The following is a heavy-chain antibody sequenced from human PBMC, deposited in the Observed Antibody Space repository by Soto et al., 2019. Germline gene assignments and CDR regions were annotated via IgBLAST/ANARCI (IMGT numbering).Heavy chain of an antibody. CDR1: GFTFSSYS. CDR3: ARGRDSSSSWGYYYYGMDV. D-gene: IGHD6-6*01. J-gene: IGHJ6*02. Sequence: GGSLRLSCAASGFTFSSYSMNWVRQAPGKGLEWVSSISSSSYIYYADSVKGRFTISRDNAKNSLYLQMNSLRAEDTAVYYCARGRDSSSSWGYYYYGMDVWGQGTTVTVSS. CDR2: ISSSSYI. V-gene: IGHV3-21*01.